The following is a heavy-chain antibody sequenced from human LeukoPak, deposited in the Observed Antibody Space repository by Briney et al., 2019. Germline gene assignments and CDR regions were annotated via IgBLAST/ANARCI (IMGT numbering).Heavy chain of an antibody. D-gene: IGHD1-1*01. CDR3: ARAAQERLFDY. CDR2: ISNRGSTI. V-gene: IGHV3-48*03. CDR1: GFTLSSYE. Sequence: GGSLRLSCAASGFTLSSYEMNWVRQAPGKGLEWVSYISNRGSTIYYADPVKGRFTISRDNAKNSLYLQMNSLRAEDTAVYYCARAAQERLFDYWGQGTLVTVSS. J-gene: IGHJ4*02.